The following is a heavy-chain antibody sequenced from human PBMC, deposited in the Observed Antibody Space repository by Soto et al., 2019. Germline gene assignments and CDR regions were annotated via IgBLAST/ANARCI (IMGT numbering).Heavy chain of an antibody. V-gene: IGHV3-66*01. D-gene: IGHD2-15*01. J-gene: IGHJ4*02. CDR1: GFTVSSNY. Sequence: EVQLVESGGGLVQPGGSLRLSCAASGFTVSSNYMSWVRQAPGKGLEWVSVIYSGGSTYYADSVKGRFTISRDNSNNTLYLQMNSPRAEDTAVYYCAREGFGDCSGGSCYSRQDYWGQGTLVTVSS. CDR3: AREGFGDCSGGSCYSRQDY. CDR2: IYSGGST.